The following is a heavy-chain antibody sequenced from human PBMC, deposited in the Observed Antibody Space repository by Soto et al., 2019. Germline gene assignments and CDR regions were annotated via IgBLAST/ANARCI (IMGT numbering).Heavy chain of an antibody. CDR1: GGTFSSYA. CDR2: IITIFGTA. Sequence: QVQLVQSGAEVKKPGSSVKVSCKASGGTFSSYAISWVRQAPGQGLEWMGGIITIFGTANYAQKFQGRVTITADESTSTAYMELSSLRSEDTAVYYCARLLRPRRGSSYFDYWGQGTLVTVSS. J-gene: IGHJ4*02. V-gene: IGHV1-69*01. CDR3: ARLLRPRRGSSYFDY. D-gene: IGHD6-6*01.